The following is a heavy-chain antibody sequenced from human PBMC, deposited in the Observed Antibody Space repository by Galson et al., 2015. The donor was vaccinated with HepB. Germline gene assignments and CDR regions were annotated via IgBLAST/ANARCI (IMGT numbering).Heavy chain of an antibody. Sequence: SVKVSCKASGYTFISSAMNWVRQAPGHGLEWMGWINTNTGNPTYAQGFTGRFVFSLDTSVNTAYLQISSLKAEDTAVYYCAREHGYSVGNWYLDVWGRGTLVTVSS. CDR2: INTNTGNP. D-gene: IGHD5-18*01. V-gene: IGHV7-4-1*02. CDR1: GYTFISSA. J-gene: IGHJ2*01. CDR3: AREHGYSVGNWYLDV.